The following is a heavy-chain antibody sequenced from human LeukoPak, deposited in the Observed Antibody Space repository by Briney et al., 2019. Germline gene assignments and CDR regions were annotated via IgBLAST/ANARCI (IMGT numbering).Heavy chain of an antibody. CDR2: ISGSGGST. D-gene: IGHD6-19*01. J-gene: IGHJ4*02. Sequence: GGSLRLSCAASGFSLSSYAVSWVRQAPGKGLEWVSAISGSGGSTYYADSVKGRFTISRDNSKNTLYLQMNSLRAEDTAVYYCAKDAYLIAVAGNYFDYWGQGTLVTVSS. CDR1: GFSLSSYA. CDR3: AKDAYLIAVAGNYFDY. V-gene: IGHV3-23*01.